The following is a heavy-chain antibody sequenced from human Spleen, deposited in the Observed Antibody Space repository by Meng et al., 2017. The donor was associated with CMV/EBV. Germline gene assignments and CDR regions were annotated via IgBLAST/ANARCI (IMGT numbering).Heavy chain of an antibody. V-gene: IGHV1-46*01. CDR2: INPSGGST. CDR1: GYTFTGYY. J-gene: IGHJ6*02. CDR3: ARDDDYGLDV. Sequence: ASVKVSCKASGYTFTGYYIHWVRQAPGQGLEWMGIINPSGGSTSYAQKFRGRLTMTRDTSTSTVYMELSSLRSEDTAVYYCARDDDYGLDVWGQGTTVTVSS.